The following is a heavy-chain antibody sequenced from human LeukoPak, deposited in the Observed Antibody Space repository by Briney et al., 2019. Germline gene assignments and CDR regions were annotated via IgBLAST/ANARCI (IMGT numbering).Heavy chain of an antibody. CDR1: GFTFSNAW. Sequence: GGSLTLSCAASGFTFSNAWMIWVSPAPGEGREWVGRIKSKTDGGTTDYAAPVKGTFTSSRDDSKNTLYLQMNSLRAEDTAVYYCATDSAHYGGNSGLDYWGQGTLVTVSS. CDR2: IKSKTDGGTT. CDR3: ATDSAHYGGNSGLDY. D-gene: IGHD4-23*01. J-gene: IGHJ4*02. V-gene: IGHV3-15*01.